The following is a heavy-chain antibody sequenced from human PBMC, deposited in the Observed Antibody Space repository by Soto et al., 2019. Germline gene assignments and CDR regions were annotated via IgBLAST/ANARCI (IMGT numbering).Heavy chain of an antibody. D-gene: IGHD3-22*01. CDR3: ARGYYDSSGPNWFDP. J-gene: IGHJ5*02. CDR1: GFTFSSYE. Sequence: SLRLSCAASGFTFSSYEMNWVRQAPGKGLEWVSYISSSGSTIYYADSVKGRFTISRDNAKNSLYLQMNSLRAEDTAVYYCARGYYDSSGPNWFDPWGQGTLVTVSS. CDR2: ISSSGSTI. V-gene: IGHV3-48*03.